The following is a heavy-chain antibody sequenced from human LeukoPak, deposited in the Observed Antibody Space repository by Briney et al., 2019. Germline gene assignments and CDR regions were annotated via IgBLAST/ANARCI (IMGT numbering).Heavy chain of an antibody. Sequence: SETLSLTCTVSGGSISTYYWSWIRQPPGKGLEWIGYIYYSGSTNYNPSLKSRVTISLDTSKNQFSLKLNSVAAADTAMYYCARSFSPNYYDLLDYWGQGTLVTVSS. CDR2: IYYSGST. CDR3: ARSFSPNYYDLLDY. V-gene: IGHV4-59*01. CDR1: GGSISTYY. J-gene: IGHJ4*02. D-gene: IGHD3-22*01.